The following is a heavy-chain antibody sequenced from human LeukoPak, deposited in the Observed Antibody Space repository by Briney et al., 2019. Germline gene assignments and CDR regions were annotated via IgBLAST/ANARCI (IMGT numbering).Heavy chain of an antibody. D-gene: IGHD3-22*01. CDR3: ARASYYYDSSGYHSRHFDY. CDR1: GGSFSGYY. Sequence: SETLSLTCAVYGGSFSGYYWSWIRQPPGKGLEWIGEINHSGSTNYNPSLKSRVTISVDTSKNQFSLKLSSVTAADTAVYYCARASYYYDSSGYHSRHFDYWGQGTLVTVSS. CDR2: INHSGST. V-gene: IGHV4-34*01. J-gene: IGHJ4*02.